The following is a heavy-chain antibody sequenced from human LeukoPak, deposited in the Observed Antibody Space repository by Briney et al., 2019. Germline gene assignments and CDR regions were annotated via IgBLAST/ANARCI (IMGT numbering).Heavy chain of an antibody. CDR2: ISSSSSYI. D-gene: IGHD2-15*01. V-gene: IGHV3-21*03. J-gene: IGHJ4*02. Sequence: GGSLRLSCAASGFTFSSYSMNWVRQAPGKGLEWVSSISSSSSYIYYADSVKGRFTISRDNSKNTLYLQMNSLRAEDTAVYYCAKGCGGSCYSDFDYWGQGTLVTVSS. CDR1: GFTFSSYS. CDR3: AKGCGGSCYSDFDY.